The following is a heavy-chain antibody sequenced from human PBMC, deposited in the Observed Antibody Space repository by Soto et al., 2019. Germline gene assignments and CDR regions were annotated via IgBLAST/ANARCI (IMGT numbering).Heavy chain of an antibody. V-gene: IGHV1-18*01. CDR3: ARVGSRGYSSSWYPGY. Sequence: ASGKVSCKASGYTFTSYGISWVRQAPGQGLEWMGWISAYNGNTNYAQKLQGRVTMTTDTSTSTAYMELRSLRSDDTAVYYCARVGSRGYSSSWYPGYWGQGTLVTVSS. CDR1: GYTFTSYG. D-gene: IGHD6-13*01. J-gene: IGHJ4*02. CDR2: ISAYNGNT.